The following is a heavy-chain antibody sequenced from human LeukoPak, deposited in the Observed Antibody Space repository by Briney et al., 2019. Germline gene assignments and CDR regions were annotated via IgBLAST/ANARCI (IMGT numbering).Heavy chain of an antibody. V-gene: IGHV4-4*07. Sequence: ASETLSLTCTVSGGSISFYYWSWIRQPAGKGLEWIGRIYTSGSTNYNPSLKSRVSMSVDTSKNQFPLKVSSVTAADTAVYYCAREQYDGSGSYPDYWGQGTLVTVSS. CDR1: GGSISFYY. J-gene: IGHJ4*02. CDR3: AREQYDGSGSYPDY. D-gene: IGHD3-10*01. CDR2: IYTSGST.